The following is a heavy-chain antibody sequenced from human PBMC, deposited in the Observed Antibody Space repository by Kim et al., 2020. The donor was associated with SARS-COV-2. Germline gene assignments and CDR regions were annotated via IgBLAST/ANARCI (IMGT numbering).Heavy chain of an antibody. V-gene: IGHV1-2*02. Sequence: ASVKVSCKASGYTFTGYYMHWVRQAPGQGLEWMGWINPNSGGTNYAQKFQGRVTMTRDTSISTAYMELSRLRSDDTAVYYCARDSSDGIYFDWLEIDRYYYYGMDVWGQGTTVTVSS. CDR1: GYTFTGYY. CDR2: INPNSGGT. CDR3: ARDSSDGIYFDWLEIDRYYYYGMDV. D-gene: IGHD3-9*01. J-gene: IGHJ6*02.